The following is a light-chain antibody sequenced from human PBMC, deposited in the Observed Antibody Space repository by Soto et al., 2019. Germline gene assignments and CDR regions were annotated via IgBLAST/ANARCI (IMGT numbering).Light chain of an antibody. CDR3: AAWDDSLNGVV. CDR1: SSNIGSNT. V-gene: IGLV1-44*01. CDR2: TDY. J-gene: IGLJ2*01. Sequence: QSVLTQSPSASGTPGQRVTISCSGSSSNIGSNTVNWYQQLPGTAPKLLIYTDYRRPSGVPDRFSGSKSGTSASLAISGLQSEDEADYYCAAWDDSLNGVVFGGGTQLTVL.